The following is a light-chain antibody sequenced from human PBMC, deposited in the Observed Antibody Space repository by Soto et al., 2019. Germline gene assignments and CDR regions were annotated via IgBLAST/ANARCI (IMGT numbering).Light chain of an antibody. Sequence: EIVMTQSPATLSVSPGERATLSCRASQSVSSNLAWYQQKPGQAPRLLIYHASTRATGIQARFSGSGFGTEFTLTISSLQPEDFAVYYCEQYNNWFSITFGQGKRLEIK. J-gene: IGKJ5*01. CDR3: EQYNNWFSIT. CDR2: HAS. V-gene: IGKV3-15*01. CDR1: QSVSSN.